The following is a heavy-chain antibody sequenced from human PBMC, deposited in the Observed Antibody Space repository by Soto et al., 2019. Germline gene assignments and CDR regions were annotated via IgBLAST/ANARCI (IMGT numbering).Heavy chain of an antibody. J-gene: IGHJ5*02. D-gene: IGHD3-10*01. CDR2: IYYSGST. Sequence: QVQLQESGPGLVKPSQTLSLTCTVSGCSISSGGYYWSWIRQHPGKGLEWIGYIYYSGSTYYNPSLRSRVNISVDTSNNQSSLKLSSVTAADTAVYYCARITYYYGSGSYRWFDPWGQGTLVTVSS. V-gene: IGHV4-31*03. CDR3: ARITYYYGSGSYRWFDP. CDR1: GCSISSGGYY.